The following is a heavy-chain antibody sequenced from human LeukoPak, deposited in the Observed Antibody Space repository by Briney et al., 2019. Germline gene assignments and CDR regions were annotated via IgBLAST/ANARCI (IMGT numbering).Heavy chain of an antibody. CDR1: GYTFTGYY. J-gene: IGHJ4*02. CDR2: INPNSGGT. CDR3: ARDSGSGSSVFDY. V-gene: IGHV1-2*02. D-gene: IGHD1-26*01. Sequence: ASVKVSCKASGYTFTGYYMHWVRQAPGQGLEWMGWINPNSGGTNYAQKFQGRVTMTRDTSISTAYMELRSLRSDDTAVYYCARDSGSGSSVFDYWGQGTLVTVSS.